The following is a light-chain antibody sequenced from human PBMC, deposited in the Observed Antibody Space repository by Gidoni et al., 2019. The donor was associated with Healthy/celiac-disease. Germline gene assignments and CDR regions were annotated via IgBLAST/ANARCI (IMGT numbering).Light chain of an antibody. J-gene: IGLJ2*01. V-gene: IGLV1-44*01. CDR2: SNN. CDR1: SSNIVSNT. CDR3: AAWDDSLNGPYVV. Sequence: QSVLTQPPSASETPGQRVTISCSGSSSNIVSNTVNWYQQLPGTAPKLLIYSNNQRPSGVPDRFSGSKSGTSASLAISGLQSEDEADYYCAAWDDSLNGPYVVFGGGTKLTVL.